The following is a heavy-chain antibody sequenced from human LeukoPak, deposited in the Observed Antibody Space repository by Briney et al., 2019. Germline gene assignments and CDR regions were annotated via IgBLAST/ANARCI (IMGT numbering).Heavy chain of an antibody. Sequence: ASVKVSCKASGYTFTSYGISWVRQAPGQGLEWMGIINPSGGSTSYAQKFQGRVTMTRDMSTSTVYMELSSLRSEDTAVYYCARGEVEMAFMDVWGKGTTVTVSS. V-gene: IGHV1-46*01. CDR2: INPSGGST. CDR3: ARGEVEMAFMDV. CDR1: GYTFTSYG. J-gene: IGHJ6*03. D-gene: IGHD5-24*01.